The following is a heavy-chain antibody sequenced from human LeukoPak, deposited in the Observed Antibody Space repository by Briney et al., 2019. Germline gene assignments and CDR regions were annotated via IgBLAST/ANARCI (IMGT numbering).Heavy chain of an antibody. CDR1: GGSISSYY. J-gene: IGHJ4*02. D-gene: IGHD1-26*01. V-gene: IGHV4-59*12. Sequence: PSETLSLSCTVSGGSISSYYWSWMRQPPGKGLEWIGHSYYSGSTNYNPSLKSRVTISVDPSKNQVSLKLSSVTAADTAVYYCARVSYSGSYFEYWGQGTLVTVSS. CDR3: ARVSYSGSYFEY. CDR2: SYYSGST.